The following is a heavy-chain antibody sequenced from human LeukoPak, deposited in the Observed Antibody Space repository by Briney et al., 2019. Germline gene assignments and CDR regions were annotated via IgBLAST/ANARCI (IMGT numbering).Heavy chain of an antibody. CDR1: GVSISSYY. V-gene: IGHV4-59*01. CDR2: IYYSGST. J-gene: IGHJ5*02. D-gene: IGHD3-16*01. CDR3: ARQKGGWFHP. Sequence: AETLSLTCTVSGVSISSYYWSWIRQPPGKGLEWIGYIYYSGSTNYNASLKSRVTISVDTSQNQFSSKLSSVTDADTAVYYCARQKGGWFHPWGQGTLVTVSS.